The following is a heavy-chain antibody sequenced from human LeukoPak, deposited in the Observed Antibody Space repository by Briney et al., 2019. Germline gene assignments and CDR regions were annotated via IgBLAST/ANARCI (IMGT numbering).Heavy chain of an antibody. Sequence: GGSLRLSCEASGFIFSNFPLHWVRQTPDKGLECVALLSSDGNTKYYTGSVRGRFTVSRDNSKNTVYLQMNSLRVEDTAVYYCAKDPHLSVVVTAILVYWGQGTLVTVSS. D-gene: IGHD2-21*02. CDR1: GFIFSNFP. J-gene: IGHJ4*02. CDR3: AKDPHLSVVVTAILVY. CDR2: LSSDGNTK. V-gene: IGHV3-30-3*01.